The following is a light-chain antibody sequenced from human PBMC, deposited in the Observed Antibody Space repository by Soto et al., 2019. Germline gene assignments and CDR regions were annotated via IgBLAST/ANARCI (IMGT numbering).Light chain of an antibody. V-gene: IGKV3-11*01. Sequence: EIVLTQSPATLSLSPGERATLSCRASQSVSSYLAWYQQKPGQAPRLLIYDASNRATGIPDRFSGSGSGTDFTLTISSLEPEDFAVYYCQQRRNWPPTLGQVTKMQIK. CDR2: DAS. J-gene: IGKJ2*01. CDR1: QSVSSY. CDR3: QQRRNWPPT.